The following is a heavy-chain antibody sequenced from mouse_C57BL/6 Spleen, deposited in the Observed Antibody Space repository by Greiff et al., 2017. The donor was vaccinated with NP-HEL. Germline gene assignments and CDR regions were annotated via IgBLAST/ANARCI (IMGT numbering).Heavy chain of an antibody. D-gene: IGHD2-3*01. CDR3: ARRGIYDGYYFDY. CDR1: GFTFSSYT. V-gene: IGHV5-9*01. Sequence: EVKLMESGGGLVKPGGSLKLSCAASGFTFSSYTMSWVRQTPEKRLEWVATISGGGGNTYYPDSVKGRFTISRDNAKNTLYLQMSSLRSEDTALYYCARRGIYDGYYFDYWGQGTTLTVSS. J-gene: IGHJ2*01. CDR2: ISGGGGNT.